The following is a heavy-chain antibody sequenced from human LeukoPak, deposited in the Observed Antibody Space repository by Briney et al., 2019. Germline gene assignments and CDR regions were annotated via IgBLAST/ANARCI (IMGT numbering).Heavy chain of an antibody. CDR1: GGSISSSSYY. J-gene: IGHJ4*02. CDR3: ARLHDYGDYEAAYYFDY. Sequence: SETLSLTCTVSGGSISSSSYYWCWIRQPPGKGLEWIGSNYYSGSTYYNPSLKSQVTISVDTSKNQSSLKLSSVTAADTAVYYCARLHDYGDYEAAYYFDYWGQGTLVTVSS. CDR2: NYYSGST. D-gene: IGHD4-17*01. V-gene: IGHV4-39*07.